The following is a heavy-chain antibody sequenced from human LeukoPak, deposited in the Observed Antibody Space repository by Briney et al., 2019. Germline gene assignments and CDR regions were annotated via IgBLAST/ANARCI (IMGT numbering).Heavy chain of an antibody. CDR2: ISGGYTST. J-gene: IGHJ6*03. CDR1: GFAFTSYA. CDR3: AKQGRDWLRDYYYYMDV. D-gene: IGHD3-9*01. V-gene: IGHV3-23*01. Sequence: TGGSLRLPCAASGFAFTSYAIAWVRQAPGKGLEWVSAISGGYTSTYYADSVKGRFTLSRDDSKNTLYLQMNSLRAGDTAVYYCAKQGRDWLRDYYYYMDVWGKGTTVTISS.